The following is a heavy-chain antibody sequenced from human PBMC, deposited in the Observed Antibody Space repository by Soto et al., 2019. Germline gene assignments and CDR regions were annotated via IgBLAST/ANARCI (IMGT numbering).Heavy chain of an antibody. Sequence: GGSLILSCAASGFTFSSYAMHGVRQAPGKGLEWVAVISYDGSNKYYADSVKGRFTISRDNSKNTLYLQMNSLRAEDTAVYYCARGGGGPYYFDYWGQGTLVTVSS. CDR3: ARGGGGPYYFDY. CDR1: GFTFSSYA. CDR2: ISYDGSNK. V-gene: IGHV3-30-3*01. J-gene: IGHJ4*02. D-gene: IGHD3-16*01.